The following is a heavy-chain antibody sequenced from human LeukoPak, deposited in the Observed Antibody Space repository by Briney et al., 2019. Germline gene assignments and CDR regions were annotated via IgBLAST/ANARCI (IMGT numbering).Heavy chain of an antibody. J-gene: IGHJ4*02. V-gene: IGHV3-21*01. CDR3: ARAPGYRSFLDY. D-gene: IGHD6-13*01. CDR1: GFSFSSYN. CDR2: MSSSSSYI. Sequence: PGGSLRLSCAASGFSFSSYNMNWVRQAPGKGLEWVSFMSSSSSYIYYADSVKGRFTISRDNAKNSLYLQMNSLRAEDTAVYYCARAPGYRSFLDYWGQGTLVTVSS.